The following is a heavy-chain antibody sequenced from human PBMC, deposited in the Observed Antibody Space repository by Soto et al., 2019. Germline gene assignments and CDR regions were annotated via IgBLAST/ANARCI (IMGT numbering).Heavy chain of an antibody. J-gene: IGHJ3*02. CDR3: ARDIVVVTATPERAFDI. CDR1: GYTFTSYY. Sequence: GASVKVSCKASGYTFTSYYMHWVRQAPGQGLEWMGIINPSGGSTSYAQKFQGRVTMTRDTSTSTVYMELSSLRSEDTAVYYCARDIVVVTATPERAFDIWGQGTMVTVSS. D-gene: IGHD2-21*02. CDR2: INPSGGST. V-gene: IGHV1-46*01.